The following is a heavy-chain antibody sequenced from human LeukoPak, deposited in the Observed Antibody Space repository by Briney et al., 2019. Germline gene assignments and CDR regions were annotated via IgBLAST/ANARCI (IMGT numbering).Heavy chain of an antibody. J-gene: IGHJ4*02. Sequence: VASVKVSCKASGGTFSSYAISLVRQAPGQGLEWMGRIIPILGIANYAQKFQGRVTITADKSTSTAYMELSSLRSEDTAVYYCARDSGSYSHYFDYWGQGTLVTVSS. D-gene: IGHD1-26*01. CDR3: ARDSGSYSHYFDY. V-gene: IGHV1-69*04. CDR1: GGTFSSYA. CDR2: IIPILGIA.